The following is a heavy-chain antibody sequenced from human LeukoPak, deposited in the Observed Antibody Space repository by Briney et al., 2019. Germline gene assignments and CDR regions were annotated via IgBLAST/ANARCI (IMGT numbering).Heavy chain of an antibody. Sequence: ASVKVSCKASGYTFTSYYMHWVRQAPGQGLEWMGIINPSGGSTSYAQKFQGSVTMTRDTSISTVYMELSRLRSDDTAVYYCARASGSYWWFDSWGQGTLVTVSS. V-gene: IGHV1-46*01. CDR3: ARASGSYWWFDS. CDR2: INPSGGST. D-gene: IGHD1-26*01. J-gene: IGHJ5*01. CDR1: GYTFTSYY.